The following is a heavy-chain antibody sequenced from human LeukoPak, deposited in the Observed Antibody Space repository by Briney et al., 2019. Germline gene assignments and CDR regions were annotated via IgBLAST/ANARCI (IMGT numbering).Heavy chain of an antibody. CDR3: AKNYYDSSGYYRWFDP. Sequence: GGSLRLSCAASGFIFSSYAMSWVRQAPGKGLEWVSAISGSGGSTYYADSVKGRFTISRDNSKNTLYLQMNSLRAEDTAVYYCAKNYYDSSGYYRWFDPWGQGTLVTVSS. D-gene: IGHD3-22*01. CDR1: GFIFSSYA. J-gene: IGHJ5*02. CDR2: ISGSGGST. V-gene: IGHV3-23*01.